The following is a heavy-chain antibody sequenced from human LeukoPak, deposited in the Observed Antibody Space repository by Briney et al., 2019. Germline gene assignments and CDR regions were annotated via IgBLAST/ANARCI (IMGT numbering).Heavy chain of an antibody. Sequence: ASVKVSFKASGYTFTGYYMHWVRQAPGQGLEWMGRINPNSGGTNYAQKFQGRVTMTRDTSISTAYMELSRLRSDDTAVYYCARAGGGVTFYXYYYMDVWGXXXTVTVX. CDR2: INPNSGGT. CDR1: GYTFTGYY. J-gene: IGHJ6*03. CDR3: ARAGGGVTFYXYYYMDV. D-gene: IGHD1-26*01. V-gene: IGHV1-2*06.